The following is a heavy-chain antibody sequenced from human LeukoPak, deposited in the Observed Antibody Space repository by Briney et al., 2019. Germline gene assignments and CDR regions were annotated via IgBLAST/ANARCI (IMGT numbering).Heavy chain of an antibody. Sequence: PGRSLRLSCAASGFTFSSYGMHWVRQAPGKGLEWVAVISYDGSNKYYADSVKGRFTISRGNSKNTLYLQMNSLRAEDTAVYYCARDSAYYYDSSGYYDYWGQGTLVTVSS. CDR1: GFTFSSYG. CDR3: ARDSAYYYDSSGYYDY. D-gene: IGHD3-22*01. V-gene: IGHV3-30*03. CDR2: ISYDGSNK. J-gene: IGHJ4*02.